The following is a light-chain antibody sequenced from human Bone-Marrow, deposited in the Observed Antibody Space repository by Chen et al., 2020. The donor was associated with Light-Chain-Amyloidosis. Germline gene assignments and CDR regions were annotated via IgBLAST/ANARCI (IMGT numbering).Light chain of an antibody. Sequence: SYELTQAPSVSVSPGQTAIITCSGDKLGEKYTSWHQQRPGQSPVLVIYQDSERPSWIPELFSGSNSGDTATLTISVTQALDEADYYCQAWDGNTVVFGGGTKLTVL. CDR1: KLGEKY. CDR2: QDS. V-gene: IGLV3-1*01. CDR3: QAWDGNTVV. J-gene: IGLJ2*01.